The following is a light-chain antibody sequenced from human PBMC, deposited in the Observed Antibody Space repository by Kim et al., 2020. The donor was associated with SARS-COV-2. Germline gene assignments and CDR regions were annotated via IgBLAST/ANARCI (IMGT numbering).Light chain of an antibody. CDR2: GRN. J-gene: IGLJ3*02. CDR3: EFRDSSGNLGV. V-gene: IGLV3-19*01. Sequence: SSELTQDPVVSVALGQTVRITCQGDSLRSYYASWYQQKPGQAPVLVIYGRNNRPSGIPDRFSGSSSGNTASLTITGAQAEDEADYYCEFRDSSGNLGVFGGGTKVTVL. CDR1: SLRSYY.